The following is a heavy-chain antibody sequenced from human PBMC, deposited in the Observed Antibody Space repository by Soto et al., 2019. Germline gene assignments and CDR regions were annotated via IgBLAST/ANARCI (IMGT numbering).Heavy chain of an antibody. D-gene: IGHD3-10*01. CDR1: GDTFKNCV. J-gene: IGHJ6*02. CDR3: AAELGFGKLSVV. CDR2: IIPLFGTT. V-gene: IGHV1-69*01. Sequence: QGQGVQSGVEGRRPGSSVKVSCKASGDTFKNCVISWVRQAPGQGLEWMGGIIPLFGTTDFPQRFQGRLTITTDESTTTAYMELSRLRSEDTATYYCAAELGFGKLSVVWGQGTTVIVSS.